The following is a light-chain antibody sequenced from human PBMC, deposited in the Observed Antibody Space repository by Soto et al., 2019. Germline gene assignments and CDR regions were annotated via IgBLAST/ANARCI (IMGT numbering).Light chain of an antibody. CDR3: QQYGGSRWT. V-gene: IGKV3-20*01. CDR2: GAS. J-gene: IGKJ1*01. Sequence: EIVLTQSPGTLSLSPGERATLSCRASQSVSSTYLAWYQQKPGQAPRLLIYGASNRATGIPERFSGSGSGTDFTLTISRLEPEDFAVYYCQQYGGSRWTFGQGTRVDI. CDR1: QSVSSTY.